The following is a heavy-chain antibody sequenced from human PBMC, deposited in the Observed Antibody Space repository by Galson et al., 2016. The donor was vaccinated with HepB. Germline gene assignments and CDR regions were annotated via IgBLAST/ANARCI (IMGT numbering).Heavy chain of an antibody. CDR1: GFTVSTDY. D-gene: IGHD6-19*01. V-gene: IGHV3-53*05. Sequence: LSLSCAGSGFTVSTDYMSWVRQAPGKGLEWVSIIYSGGSTYYADSVKGRFSISRDNSKNTLYLQMDSLRVEDTAVYYCTRDGWTSNWFGYWGQGTLVTVSS. CDR3: TRDGWTSNWFGY. J-gene: IGHJ5*01. CDR2: IYSGGST.